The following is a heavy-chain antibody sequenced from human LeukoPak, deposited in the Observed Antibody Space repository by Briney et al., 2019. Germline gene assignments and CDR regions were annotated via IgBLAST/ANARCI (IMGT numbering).Heavy chain of an antibody. Sequence: GGSLRLSCAASGFTFSSYEMNWVRQAPGKGLEWVSYISSSGSTIYYADSVKGRFTISRDSAKNSLYLQMNSLRAEDTAVYYCAREDGYSYGTDWGQGTLVTVSS. CDR3: AREDGYSYGTD. J-gene: IGHJ4*02. CDR2: ISSSGSTI. D-gene: IGHD5-18*01. V-gene: IGHV3-48*03. CDR1: GFTFSSYE.